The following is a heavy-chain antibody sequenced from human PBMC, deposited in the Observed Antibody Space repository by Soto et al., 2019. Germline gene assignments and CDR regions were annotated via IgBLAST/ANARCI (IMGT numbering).Heavy chain of an antibody. CDR2: ISSSSSYI. D-gene: IGHD5-12*01. Sequence: EVQLVESGGGLVKPGGSLRLSCAASGFTFSSYSMNWVRQAPGKGLEWVSSISSSSSYIYYADSVKGRFTISRDNAKNSLYLQMNSLRAEDTAVYYCARDLGYGDAFDIWGQGTMFTVSS. CDR1: GFTFSSYS. J-gene: IGHJ3*02. V-gene: IGHV3-21*01. CDR3: ARDLGYGDAFDI.